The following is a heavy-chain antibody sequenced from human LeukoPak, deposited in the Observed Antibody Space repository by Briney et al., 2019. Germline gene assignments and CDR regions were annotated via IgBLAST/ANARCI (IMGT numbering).Heavy chain of an antibody. CDR3: ARANAFDL. J-gene: IGHJ3*01. V-gene: IGHV4-4*07. CDR1: GGSISSNY. CDR2: IHSSGST. Sequence: SETLSLTCAVSGGSISSNYWNWIRQAAGKGLEWIGRIHSSGSTNYNPSLKSRVTMSVDTSKNQFSLHLSSVTAADTAVYYCARANAFDLWGQGTMVTVSS.